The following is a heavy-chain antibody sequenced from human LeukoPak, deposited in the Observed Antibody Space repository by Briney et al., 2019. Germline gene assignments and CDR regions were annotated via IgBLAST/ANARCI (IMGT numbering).Heavy chain of an antibody. J-gene: IGHJ3*02. CDR2: INPSGGST. D-gene: IGHD6-13*01. V-gene: IGHV1-46*01. CDR1: GYTXTSYY. CDR3: ARATRIAAAGYNDAFDI. Sequence: ASVTVSCKASGYTXTSYYMHGVRQAPGQGLEWMRIINPSGGSTSYAQKFQGRATMTRDTSTRTVYMELRSLRSEDTAVYYCARATRIAAAGYNDAFDIWGQGTMVTVSS.